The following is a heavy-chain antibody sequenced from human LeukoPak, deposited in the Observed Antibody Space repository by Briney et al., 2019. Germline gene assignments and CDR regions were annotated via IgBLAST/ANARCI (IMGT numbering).Heavy chain of an antibody. CDR3: TTDSHEAGHC. Sequence: GGSLRLSCRASGFSFRYARMSWVRQAPGKGLEWVGRIKTKAEGWTSDYAAPVKDRFSISRDDPKNSLYLQMNSLKIEDTAVYYCTTDSHEAGHCWGQGTLVTVSS. J-gene: IGHJ4*02. CDR1: GFSFRYAR. V-gene: IGHV3-15*01. CDR2: IKTKAEGWTS.